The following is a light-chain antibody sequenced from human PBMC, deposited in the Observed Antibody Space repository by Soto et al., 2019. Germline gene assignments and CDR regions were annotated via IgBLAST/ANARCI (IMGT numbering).Light chain of an antibody. V-gene: IGLV2-11*01. CDR1: SSDVGGYDY. CDR2: DVT. CDR3: CSYAGYYTHYV. J-gene: IGLJ1*01. Sequence: QSVLTQPRSVSGSPGQSVTISCTGTSSDVGGYDYVSWYQQHPGKAPKLMISDVTKRPSGVPDRFSGSKSGNTASLTISGLQAEDEADYYCCSYAGYYTHYVFGNGTKVTVL.